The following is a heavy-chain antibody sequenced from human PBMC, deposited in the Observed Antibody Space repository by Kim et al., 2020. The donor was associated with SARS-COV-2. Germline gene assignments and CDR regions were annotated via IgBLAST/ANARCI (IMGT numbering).Heavy chain of an antibody. CDR1: GFTFDDYA. CDR2: ISWNSGSI. CDR3: AKDGSDYGSGSPFDY. J-gene: IGHJ4*01. D-gene: IGHD3-10*01. V-gene: IGHV3-9*01. Sequence: GGSLRLSCAASGFTFDDYAMHWVRQAPGKGLEWVSGISWNSGSIGYADSVKGRFTISRDNAKNSLYLQMNSLRAEDTALYYCAKDGSDYGSGSPFDYWG.